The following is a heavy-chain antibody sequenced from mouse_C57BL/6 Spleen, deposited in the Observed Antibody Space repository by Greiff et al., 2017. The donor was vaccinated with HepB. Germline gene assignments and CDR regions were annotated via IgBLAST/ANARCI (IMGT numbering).Heavy chain of an antibody. D-gene: IGHD1-1*01. CDR2: IDPENGDT. J-gene: IGHJ3*01. V-gene: IGHV14-4*01. CDR3: TTYYYGSSYGSGFAY. Sequence: VQLQQSGAELVRPGASVKLSCTASGFNIKDDYMHWVKQRPEQGLEWIGWIDPENGDTEYASKFQGKATITADTSSNTAYLQLSSLTSEDTAVYYCTTYYYGSSYGSGFAYWGQGTLVTVSA. CDR1: GFNIKDDY.